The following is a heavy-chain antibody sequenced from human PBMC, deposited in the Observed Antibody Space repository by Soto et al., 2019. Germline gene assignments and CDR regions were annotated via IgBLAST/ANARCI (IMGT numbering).Heavy chain of an antibody. V-gene: IGHV1-18*01. Sequence: QVHLVQSGAEVKTPGASVKVSCKASGYTFTTYGFSWVRQAPGQGLEWMGWINTYNGDTKYAQEVQGRVTMTTDTTTSTVYMELKSLRSDDTAVYYCARDLGSGSYRHYLDYWGQGTLVTVSS. D-gene: IGHD1-26*01. J-gene: IGHJ4*02. CDR2: INTYNGDT. CDR3: ARDLGSGSYRHYLDY. CDR1: GYTFTTYG.